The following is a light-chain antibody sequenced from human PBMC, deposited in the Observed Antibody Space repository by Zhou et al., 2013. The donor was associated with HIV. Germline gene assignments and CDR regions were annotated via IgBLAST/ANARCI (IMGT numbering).Light chain of an antibody. V-gene: IGKV3-20*01. CDR2: AAS. J-gene: IGKJ1*01. Sequence: EIVLTQSPGTLSLSLGERATLSCRASQSLSSTYLAWYQQKPGQAPRLLLYAASSRATGIPDRFSGSGSGTDFTLTISRLEPEDFAVYYCQQYDSSIPTFGQGTKVEIK. CDR3: QQYDSSIPT. CDR1: QSLSSTY.